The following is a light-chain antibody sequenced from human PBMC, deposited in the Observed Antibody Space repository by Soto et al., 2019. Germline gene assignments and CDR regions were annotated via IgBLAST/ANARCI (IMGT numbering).Light chain of an antibody. Sequence: DVQMTQSPSSLSASVGDRVTITCRASQSIVTYLNWYLQKPGKAPKLLIYAASNVQSGVPSRFSGSGSGTDFTVTISSLQPEDFATYFCQQSYSTPPWTFGQGTKVDIK. J-gene: IGKJ1*01. CDR3: QQSYSTPPWT. CDR2: AAS. CDR1: QSIVTY. V-gene: IGKV1-39*01.